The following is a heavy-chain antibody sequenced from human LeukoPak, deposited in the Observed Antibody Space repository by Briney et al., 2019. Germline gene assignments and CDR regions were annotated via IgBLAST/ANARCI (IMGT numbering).Heavy chain of an antibody. V-gene: IGHV4-59*01. D-gene: IGHD5-18*01. Sequence: SETLSLTCTVSGGSISSYYWSWIRQPPGKGLEWVGYIYYSGSTNYNPSLKSRVTISVDTSKHQFSLKLSSVTAADTAVYYRARDAYTTRGYSYGDYYYYMAAWGKGTTVTVSS. CDR2: IYYSGST. CDR1: GGSISSYY. CDR3: ARDAYTTRGYSYGDYYYYMAA. J-gene: IGHJ6*03.